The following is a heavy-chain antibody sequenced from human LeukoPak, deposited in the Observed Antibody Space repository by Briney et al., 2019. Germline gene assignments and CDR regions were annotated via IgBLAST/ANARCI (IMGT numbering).Heavy chain of an antibody. D-gene: IGHD4-23*01. CDR1: GFPFSSYA. J-gene: IGHJ5*02. V-gene: IGHV3-30-3*01. CDR3: ANLRWETSS. CDR2: ISYDGSKK. Sequence: GRSLRLSCAASGFPFSSYAMHWVRQAPGKGLEWVAVISYDGSKKYYADSVKGRFTISREKSKNTLYLQMNSLRAEDTAVYYCANLRWETSSWGQGTLVTVSS.